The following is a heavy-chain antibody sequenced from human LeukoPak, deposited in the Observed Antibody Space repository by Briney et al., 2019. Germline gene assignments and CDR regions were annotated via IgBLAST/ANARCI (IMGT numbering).Heavy chain of an antibody. Sequence: GRSLRLSCAASGFTFSSYGMHWVRQAPGKGLEWVAVIWYDGSSKYYADSVKGRFTISRDNSKNTLYLQMKSLRAEDTAVYYCAKGPGYCSGGSCPTRTWYFDYWGQGTLVTVSS. CDR2: IWYDGSSK. CDR1: GFTFSSYG. D-gene: IGHD2-15*01. CDR3: AKGPGYCSGGSCPTRTWYFDY. V-gene: IGHV3-33*06. J-gene: IGHJ4*02.